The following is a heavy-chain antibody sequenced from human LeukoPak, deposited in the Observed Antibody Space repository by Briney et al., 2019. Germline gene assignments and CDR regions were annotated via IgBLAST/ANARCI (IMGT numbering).Heavy chain of an antibody. V-gene: IGHV3-30*03. CDR1: GFTFSSYG. Sequence: GGSLRLSCAASGFTFSSYGMHWVRQAPGKGLEWVAVISYDGSNKYYADSVKGRFTISRDNAKNSLYLQMNSLRAEDTAVYYCARGYYDSSGYYQSPIFDYWGQGTLVTVSS. D-gene: IGHD3-22*01. CDR2: ISYDGSNK. J-gene: IGHJ4*02. CDR3: ARGYYDSSGYYQSPIFDY.